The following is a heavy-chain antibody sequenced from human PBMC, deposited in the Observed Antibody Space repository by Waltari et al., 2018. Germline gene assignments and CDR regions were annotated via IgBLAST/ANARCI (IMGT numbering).Heavy chain of an antibody. CDR3: ATGPDYGDYNLDY. V-gene: IGHV1-2*02. Sequence: QVHLLQSGAEVKKPGASVKVPCKASGYTFTGDYMHWVRQAPGQGLEWMGWINPNSVGTNYAQKFQGRVTMTRDTSISTAYMELSRLRSDDTAVYYCATGPDYGDYNLDYWGQGTLVTVSS. CDR1: GYTFTGDY. J-gene: IGHJ4*02. D-gene: IGHD4-17*01. CDR2: INPNSVGT.